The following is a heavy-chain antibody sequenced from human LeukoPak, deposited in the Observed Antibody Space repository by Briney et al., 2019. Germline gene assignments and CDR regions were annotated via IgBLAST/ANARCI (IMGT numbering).Heavy chain of an antibody. CDR2: IYTSGST. D-gene: IGHD5-24*01. CDR3: ARGEMATIEDAFDI. V-gene: IGHV4-61*02. Sequence: PSETLSLTCTVSGGSISSGSYYWSWIRQPAGKGLEWIRRIYTSGSTNYNPSLKSRVTISVDTSKNQFSLKLSSVTAADTAVYYCARGEMATIEDAFDIWGQGTMVTVSS. J-gene: IGHJ3*02. CDR1: GGSISSGSYY.